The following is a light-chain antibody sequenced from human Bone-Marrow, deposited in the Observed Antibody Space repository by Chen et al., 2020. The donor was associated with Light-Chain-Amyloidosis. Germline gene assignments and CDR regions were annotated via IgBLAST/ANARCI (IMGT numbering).Light chain of an antibody. CDR1: QRIRKF. Sequence: EIVLTQSPATLSLSPGERAALSCRASQRIRKFLAWYQHKPGQAPRLLIYDASIRATGIPARFSGSGSGTDFTLTLNSLEPEDFAVYYCQERTNWPLYTFGQGTKLEI. J-gene: IGKJ2*01. V-gene: IGKV3-11*01. CDR2: DAS. CDR3: QERTNWPLYT.